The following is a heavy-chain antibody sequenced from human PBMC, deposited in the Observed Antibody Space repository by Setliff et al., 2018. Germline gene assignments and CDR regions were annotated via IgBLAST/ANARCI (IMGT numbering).Heavy chain of an antibody. Sequence: PGESLKISCKGSGYSFTNYWIGWVRQMPGKGLEWMGIIYPGDSNTRYSPSFQGQVTISVDKSISTAYLQWSSLKASDTAIYYCARQGCVSIDCQYHPYYYMDVWGKGTPVTVSS. CDR1: GYSFTNYW. CDR3: ARQGCVSIDCQYHPYYYMDV. J-gene: IGHJ6*03. V-gene: IGHV5-51*01. CDR2: IYPGDSNT. D-gene: IGHD2-21*02.